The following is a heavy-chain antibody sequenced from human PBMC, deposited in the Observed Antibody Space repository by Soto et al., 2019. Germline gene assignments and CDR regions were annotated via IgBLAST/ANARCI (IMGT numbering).Heavy chain of an antibody. D-gene: IGHD1-1*01. V-gene: IGHV4-4*07. Sequence: SETLSLTCTVSGASISGFYWSWIRKSAGKGLEWIVRIYATGTTDYNPSLISRVMMSVDTSKKQFSLKLRPVTAADAAAYYCVEDGTKTVRDWFDPWGQGISVTVSS. CDR1: GASISGFY. J-gene: IGHJ5*02. CDR3: VEDGTKTVRDWFDP. CDR2: IYATGTT.